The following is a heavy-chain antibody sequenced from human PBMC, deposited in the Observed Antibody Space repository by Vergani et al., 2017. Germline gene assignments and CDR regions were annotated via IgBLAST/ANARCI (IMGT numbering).Heavy chain of an antibody. CDR2: IIPIFGTA. V-gene: IGHV1-69*01. D-gene: IGHD3-22*01. CDR3: ARYSGTYYDSSGYYVNDLHPFDY. J-gene: IGHJ4*02. CDR1: GGTFKSNT. Sequence: QVQLVQSGAEVKKPGSSVKVSCKTSGGTFKSNTFSWVRQAPGQGLEWMGGIIPIFGTADYAQDFQGRLSITADESTSTVYMELRSLRSDDTAVYYCARYSGTYYDSSGYYVNDLHPFDYWGQGTLVTVSS.